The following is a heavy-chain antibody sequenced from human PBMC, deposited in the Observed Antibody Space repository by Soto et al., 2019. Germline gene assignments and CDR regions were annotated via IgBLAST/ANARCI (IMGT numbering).Heavy chain of an antibody. Sequence: SETLSLTCTVSGGSISSGGYYWSWIRQHPGKGLEWIGYIYYSGSTYYNPSLKSRVTISVDTSKNQFSLKLSSVTAADTAVYYCAREGPVVAATRAKSDYYYYMDVWGKGTTVTVSS. CDR3: AREGPVVAATRAKSDYYYYMDV. CDR1: GGSISSGGYY. J-gene: IGHJ6*03. D-gene: IGHD2-15*01. V-gene: IGHV4-31*03. CDR2: IYYSGST.